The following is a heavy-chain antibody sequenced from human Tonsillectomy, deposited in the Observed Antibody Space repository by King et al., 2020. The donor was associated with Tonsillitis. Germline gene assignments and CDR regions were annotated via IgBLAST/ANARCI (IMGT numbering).Heavy chain of an antibody. V-gene: IGHV1-46*01. CDR3: ARDPVLTYRDQPGRGYSYGSGPHY. J-gene: IGHJ4*02. Sequence: QLVQSGAEVKKPGASVKVSCKASGYTFTSYYMHWVRQAPGQGLEWMGIINPSGGSTSYAQKFQGRVTMTRDTSTSTVYMELSSLRSEDTAVYYCARDPVLTYRDQPGRGYSYGSGPHYWGQGTLVTVSS. CDR2: INPSGGST. D-gene: IGHD5-18*01. CDR1: GYTFTSYY.